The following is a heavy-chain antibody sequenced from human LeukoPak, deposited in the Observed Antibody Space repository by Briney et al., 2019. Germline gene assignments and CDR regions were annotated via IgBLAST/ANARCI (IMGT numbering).Heavy chain of an antibody. Sequence: PGGSLRLSCAASGFTFSSYEMNWVRQAPGKGLEWVSYISSSGSTIYYADSVKGRFTISRDNAKNSLYLQMNSLRAEDTAVYYCARDFSSGYYYAFDYWGQGTLVTVSS. CDR2: ISSSGSTI. CDR3: ARDFSSGYYYAFDY. D-gene: IGHD3-22*01. J-gene: IGHJ4*02. V-gene: IGHV3-48*03. CDR1: GFTFSSYE.